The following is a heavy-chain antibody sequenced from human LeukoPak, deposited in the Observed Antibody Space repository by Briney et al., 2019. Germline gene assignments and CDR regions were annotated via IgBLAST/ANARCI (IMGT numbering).Heavy chain of an antibody. V-gene: IGHV6-1*01. J-gene: IGHJ4*02. CDR2: TYYRSKWYN. CDR3: ARSYYDFWSGYYTDY. CDR1: GDSVSSNSAA. D-gene: IGHD3-3*01. Sequence: SQTLSLTCAISGDSVSSNSAAWNWIRQSPSRGLEWLGRTYYRSKWYNDYAVSVKSRITINPDTSKNQFSLKLSSVTAADTAVYYCARSYYDFWSGYYTDYWGQGTLVTVSS.